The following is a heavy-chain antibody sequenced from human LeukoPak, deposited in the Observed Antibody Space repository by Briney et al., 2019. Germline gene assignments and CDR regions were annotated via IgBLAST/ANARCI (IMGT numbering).Heavy chain of an antibody. D-gene: IGHD6-19*01. Sequence: GGSLRLSCTAPGFSYMRWIRQAPGKGLEWVANINEDGSNKWHLGSVKGRFTVSRDNARNSLYLQMNSLRVEDTAVYYCTRVIVAVPGYFDYFDFWGQGVLVTVSS. CDR1: GFSY. J-gene: IGHJ4*02. V-gene: IGHV3-7*01. CDR2: INEDGSNK. CDR3: TRVIVAVPGYFDYFDF.